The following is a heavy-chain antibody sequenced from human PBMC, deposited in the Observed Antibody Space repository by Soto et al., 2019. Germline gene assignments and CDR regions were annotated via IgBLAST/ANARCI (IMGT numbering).Heavy chain of an antibody. D-gene: IGHD6-6*01. CDR2: MNPNSGNT. V-gene: IGHV1-8*01. J-gene: IGHJ5*02. CDR1: GYTFTSYD. CDR3: ARGWGSSSYFSFDWFDP. Sequence: ASVKVSCKASGYTFTSYDINWVRQATGQGLERMGWMNPNSGNTGYAQKFQGRVTMTRNTSISTAYMELSSLRSEDTAVYYCARGWGSSSYFSFDWFDPWGQGTLVTVSS.